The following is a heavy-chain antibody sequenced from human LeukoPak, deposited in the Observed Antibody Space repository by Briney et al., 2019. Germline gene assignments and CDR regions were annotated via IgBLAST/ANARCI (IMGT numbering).Heavy chain of an antibody. CDR2: ISSSGSTI. CDR1: GFTFGDYA. Sequence: AGRSLRLSCTASGFTFGDYAMSWVRQAPGKGLEWVSYISSSGSTIYYADSVKGRFTISRDNAKNSLYLQMNSLRAEDTAVYYCAELGITMIGGVWGKGTTVTISS. D-gene: IGHD3-10*02. J-gene: IGHJ6*04. CDR3: AELGITMIGGV. V-gene: IGHV3-48*03.